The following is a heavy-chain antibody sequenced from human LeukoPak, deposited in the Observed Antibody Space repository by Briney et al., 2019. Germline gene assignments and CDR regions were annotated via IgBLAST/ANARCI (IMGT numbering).Heavy chain of an antibody. V-gene: IGHV4-34*01. D-gene: IGHD5-18*01. CDR2: INHSGST. CDR3: ARDHGYSYGASFDY. Sequence: SETLSLTCAVYGGSFSGYYWSWIRQPPRKGLEWIGEINHSGSTNYNPSLKRRVTISVDTSKNQFSLKLSSVTAADTAVYYCARDHGYSYGASFDYWGQGTLVTVSS. J-gene: IGHJ4*02. CDR1: GGSFSGYY.